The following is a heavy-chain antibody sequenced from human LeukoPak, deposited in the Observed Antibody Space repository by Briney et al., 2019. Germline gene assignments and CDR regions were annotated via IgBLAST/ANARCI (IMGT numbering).Heavy chain of an antibody. D-gene: IGHD3-10*01. Sequence: SETLSLTCIVSGGPISSSIYYWAWVRQPPGKGLEWIGTVFYNGATQYSPSLRSRVTMSVDTSKNQFSLKLSSVTAADTAVYYCACNDGSGSYYDYWGQGTLVTVSS. V-gene: IGHV4-39*07. J-gene: IGHJ4*02. CDR3: ACNDGSGSYYDY. CDR1: GGPISSSIYY. CDR2: VFYNGAT.